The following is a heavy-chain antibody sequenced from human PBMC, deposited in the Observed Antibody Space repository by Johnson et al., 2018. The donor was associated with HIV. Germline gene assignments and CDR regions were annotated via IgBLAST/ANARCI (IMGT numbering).Heavy chain of an antibody. Sequence: VQLVESGGGLVQPGGSLRLSCAASGFTVSNNYMNWVRQTPGKGLEWVSVVHRDGTLYYADSVKGRFTISRDNSKNTLYLQMNSLRAEDTAVYYCAKKMGVVVVPAAMHAFDIWGQGTMVTVSS. V-gene: IGHV3-53*01. CDR2: VHRDGTL. CDR1: GFTVSNNY. CDR3: AKKMGVVVVPAAMHAFDI. J-gene: IGHJ3*02. D-gene: IGHD2-2*01.